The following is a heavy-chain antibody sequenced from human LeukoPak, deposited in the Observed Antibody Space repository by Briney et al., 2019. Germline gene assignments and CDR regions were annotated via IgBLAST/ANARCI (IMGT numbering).Heavy chain of an antibody. CDR3: ARVAGVADY. Sequence: GGSLRLSCAASGFTFANYWMSWVRQAPGKGPEWVANIKADGSETVYVDSVKGRFSISRDNAKNSLYLQMSSLRVEDTAVYYCARVAGVADYWGQGTLVTVSS. V-gene: IGHV3-7*04. CDR1: GFTFANYW. J-gene: IGHJ4*02. CDR2: IKADGSET.